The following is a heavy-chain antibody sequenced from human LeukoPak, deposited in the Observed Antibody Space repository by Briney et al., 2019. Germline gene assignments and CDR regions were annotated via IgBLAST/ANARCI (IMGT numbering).Heavy chain of an antibody. V-gene: IGHV3-33*03. CDR3: STDLSTANDY. J-gene: IGHJ4*02. CDR1: GFTFSSYG. D-gene: IGHD6-25*01. CDR2: IWYDGSNK. Sequence: GRSLRLSCAASGFTFSSYGMHWVRQAPGKGLEWVAVIWYDGSNKYYADSVKGRFTISRGNSKNTLYLQMNSLKTEDTAVYYCSTDLSTANDYWGQGTLVTVSS.